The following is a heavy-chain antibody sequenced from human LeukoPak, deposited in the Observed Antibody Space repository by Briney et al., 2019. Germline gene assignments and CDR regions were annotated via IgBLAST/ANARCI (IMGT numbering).Heavy chain of an antibody. V-gene: IGHV3-30*18. D-gene: IGHD6-13*01. CDR2: MSYDGSDK. CDR1: GFTFSTYG. J-gene: IGHJ4*02. Sequence: GGSLRLSCEASGFTFSTYGMHWVRQAPGKGLEWVALMSYDGSDKSYADSVKGRFTISRDNSKSTLYLQMDSLRGDDAAVYYCAKAVGSISWSFDYWGQGTLVTVPS. CDR3: AKAVGSISWSFDY.